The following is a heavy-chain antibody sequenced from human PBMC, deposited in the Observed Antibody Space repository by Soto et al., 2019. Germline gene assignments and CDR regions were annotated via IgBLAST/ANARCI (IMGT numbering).Heavy chain of an antibody. V-gene: IGHV2-5*01. CDR1: GFSLSTSGVG. CDR3: AHRPDPPPNRGFDY. CDR2: IYWNDDK. Sequence: QITLKESGPTLVKPTQTLTLTCTFSGFSLSTSGVGVGWIRQPPGKALEWLALIYWNDDKRYSPSLKSRLTITKDTSKNQVVLTMTNMDPVDTATYYCAHRPDPPPNRGFDYWGQGTLVTVSS. J-gene: IGHJ4*02.